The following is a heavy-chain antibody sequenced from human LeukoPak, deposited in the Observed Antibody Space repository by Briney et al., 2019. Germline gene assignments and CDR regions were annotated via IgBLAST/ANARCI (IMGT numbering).Heavy chain of an antibody. CDR1: GFTFNSFF. V-gene: IGHV3-7*01. CDR2: ISQDGSET. CDR3: VRDLGHSRHYFEY. Sequence: GGSLRLSCAASGFTFNSFFLNWVRLTPGRELEWVACISQDGSETFYMDSVRGRFIISRDNTKNSLYLQMDSQRAEDTAVYFCVRDLGHSRHYFEYWGQGALVTVSS. D-gene: IGHD7-27*01. J-gene: IGHJ4*02.